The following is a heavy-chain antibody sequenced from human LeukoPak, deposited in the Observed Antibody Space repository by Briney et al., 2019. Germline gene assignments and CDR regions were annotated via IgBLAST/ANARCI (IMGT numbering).Heavy chain of an antibody. CDR2: ITPSGGST. V-gene: IGHV1-46*01. J-gene: IGHJ4*02. D-gene: IGHD6-19*01. Sequence: ASVKVSCKASGYTFTNYYMHWVRQAPGQGLEWLGLITPSGGSTWYAQKFQGRVTMTRDMSTSTAYMELSSLRSEDTAVYYCAAGSAVAGLDYWGQGALVTVSS. CDR3: AAGSAVAGLDY. CDR1: GYTFTNYY.